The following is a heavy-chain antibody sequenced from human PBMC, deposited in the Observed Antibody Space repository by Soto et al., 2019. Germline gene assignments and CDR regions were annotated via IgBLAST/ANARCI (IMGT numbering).Heavy chain of an antibody. V-gene: IGHV4-4*02. Sequence: QVQLQESGPGLVKPSGTLSLTCAVSSGSISSSNWWSWVRQPPGKGLEWIGEIYHSGSTNYNPSLKSRVTISVDKSKNQFSLKLSSVTAADTAVYYCARVLAAAEEGYYYYYMDVWGKGTTVTVSS. CDR1: SGSISSSNW. D-gene: IGHD6-13*01. CDR2: IYHSGST. CDR3: ARVLAAAEEGYYYYYMDV. J-gene: IGHJ6*03.